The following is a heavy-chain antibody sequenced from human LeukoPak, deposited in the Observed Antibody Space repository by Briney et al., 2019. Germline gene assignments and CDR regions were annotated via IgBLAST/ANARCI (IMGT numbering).Heavy chain of an antibody. CDR1: GYSFTSYW. J-gene: IGHJ4*02. CDR3: ARRIAAAGTDYFDY. D-gene: IGHD6-13*01. Sequence: HGESLQISCKGSGYSFTSYWIGWVRQMPGKGLEWMGIIYPGDSDTRYSPSFQGRVTISADKSISTAYLQWSSLKASDTAMYYCARRIAAAGTDYFDYWGQGTLVTVSS. V-gene: IGHV5-51*01. CDR2: IYPGDSDT.